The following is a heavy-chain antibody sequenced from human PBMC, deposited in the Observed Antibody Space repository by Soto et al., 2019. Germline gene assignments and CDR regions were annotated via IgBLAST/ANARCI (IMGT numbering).Heavy chain of an antibody. D-gene: IGHD6-13*01. V-gene: IGHV1-8*01. CDR2: MNPNSGNT. CDR1: GYTFTSYD. Sequence: GASVKVSCKASGYTFTSYDINWVRQATGQGLEWMGWMNPNSGNTGYAQKFQGRVTMTRNTSISTAYMELSSLRSEDTAVYYCARGPPVYSSSWYDLDYWGQGTLVTVSS. CDR3: ARGPPVYSSSWYDLDY. J-gene: IGHJ4*02.